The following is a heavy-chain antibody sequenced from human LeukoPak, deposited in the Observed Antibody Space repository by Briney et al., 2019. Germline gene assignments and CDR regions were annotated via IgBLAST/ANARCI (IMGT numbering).Heavy chain of an antibody. CDR3: ARDPLDYYDSSGYYYYFGY. J-gene: IGHJ4*02. CDR1: GYTFTGYY. Sequence: ASVKVSCKASGYTFTGYYMHWARQAPGQGLEWMGWISAYNGNTNYAQKLQGRVTMTTDTSTSTAYMELRSLRSDDTAVYYCARDPLDYYDSSGYYYYFGYWGQGTLVTVSS. D-gene: IGHD3-22*01. V-gene: IGHV1-18*04. CDR2: ISAYNGNT.